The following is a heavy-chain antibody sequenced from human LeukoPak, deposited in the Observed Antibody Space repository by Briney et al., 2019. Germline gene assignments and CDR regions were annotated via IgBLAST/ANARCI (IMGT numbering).Heavy chain of an antibody. J-gene: IGHJ4*02. CDR3: AKAGYFDWLGMDY. Sequence: PGGSLRLSCAASGFTLSSYAMSWVRQAPGKGLEWVSAISGSGGSTYYADSVKGRFTISRDNSKNTLYLQMNSLRAEDTAVYYCAKAGYFDWLGMDYWGQGTLVTVSS. CDR2: ISGSGGST. D-gene: IGHD3-9*01. V-gene: IGHV3-23*01. CDR1: GFTLSSYA.